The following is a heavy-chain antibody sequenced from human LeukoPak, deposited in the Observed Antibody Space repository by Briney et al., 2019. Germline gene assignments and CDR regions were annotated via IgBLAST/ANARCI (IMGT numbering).Heavy chain of an antibody. D-gene: IGHD1-26*01. V-gene: IGHV1-18*01. CDR3: ARDNEWELSYYFDY. CDR1: GYTFTSYG. CDR2: ISAYNGNT. J-gene: IGHJ4*02. Sequence: GASVKVSCKASGYTFTSYGISWVRQAPGQGLERMGRISAYNGNTNYAQKLQGRVTMTTDTSTSTAYMELRSLRSDDTAVYYCARDNEWELSYYFDYWGQGTLVTVSS.